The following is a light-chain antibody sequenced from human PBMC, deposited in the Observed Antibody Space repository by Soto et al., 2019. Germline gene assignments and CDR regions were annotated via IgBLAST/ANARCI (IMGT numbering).Light chain of an antibody. J-gene: IGLJ2*01. CDR1: SSNIGNNY. CDR3: ATWDSSLSAVV. CDR2: DNS. Sequence: QSVLTQPPSVSAAPGQKVTISCSGSSSNIGNNYVSWYQQLPGTAPKLLIYDNSERPSGIPDRFSGSKSGTSATLGITGLQTGDEADYYCATWDSSLSAVVFGGGTKVTVL. V-gene: IGLV1-51*01.